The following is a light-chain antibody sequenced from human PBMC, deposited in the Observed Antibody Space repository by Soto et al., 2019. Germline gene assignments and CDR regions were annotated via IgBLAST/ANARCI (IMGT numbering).Light chain of an antibody. CDR3: QQYNNWPLT. J-gene: IGKJ4*01. CDR2: GAS. V-gene: IGKV3-15*01. CDR1: QSVSSD. Sequence: EIVLTQSPGTLSLSPGERATLSCRASQSVSSDLVWYQQKPGQAPRLLIYGASTRATGIPVRFSGSGSGTEFTLTISSLQSEDFAVYYCQQYNNWPLTFGGGTKV.